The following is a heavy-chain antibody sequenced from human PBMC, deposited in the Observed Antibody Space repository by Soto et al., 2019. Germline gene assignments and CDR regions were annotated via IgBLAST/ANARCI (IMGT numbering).Heavy chain of an antibody. CDR3: ARDLSMTRREGMDV. CDR2: IGGSSTYI. J-gene: IGHJ6*02. D-gene: IGHD1-26*01. CDR1: GFTFSDYY. V-gene: IGHV3-11*05. Sequence: QVQLVESGGGLVKPGGSLRLSCAASGFTFSDYYMSWIRQAPGKGLEWVSYIGGSSTYINYVDAVKGRFTVSRDNAKNSLYLQMDSLRAEDTAVYYCARDLSMTRREGMDVWGQGTTVTVSS.